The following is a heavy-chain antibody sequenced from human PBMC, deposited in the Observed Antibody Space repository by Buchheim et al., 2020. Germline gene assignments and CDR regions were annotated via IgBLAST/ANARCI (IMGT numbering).Heavy chain of an antibody. V-gene: IGHV3-15*01. J-gene: IGHJ4*02. D-gene: IGHD6-13*01. CDR1: GFNFKKAW. CDR2: IKSKTDGGTT. CDR3: TTDVAAVY. Sequence: EVQLVESGGGLVKPGGSLRLSCAASGFNFKKAWMSWVRQAPGKGLEWVGRIKSKTDGGTTEYAAPGKGRFAIARYESKKKVYLQMTSLNTEDTAVYHCTTDVAAVYWGQGTL.